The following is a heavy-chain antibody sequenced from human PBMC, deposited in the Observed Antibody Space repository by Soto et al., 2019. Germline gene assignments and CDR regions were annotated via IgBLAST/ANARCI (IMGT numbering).Heavy chain of an antibody. CDR1: GYAFTSYW. CDR2: IYPGDSDT. Sequence: GESLKISCTGSGYAFTSYWIAWVRQMPGKGLEWMGIIYPGDSDTRYSPSFQGQVTISADKSITTAYLQWSSLKASDTAMYYCARGYCTTTICDPWFDPWGQGTMVTVSS. CDR3: ARGYCTTTICDPWFDP. J-gene: IGHJ5*02. V-gene: IGHV5-51*01. D-gene: IGHD2-2*01.